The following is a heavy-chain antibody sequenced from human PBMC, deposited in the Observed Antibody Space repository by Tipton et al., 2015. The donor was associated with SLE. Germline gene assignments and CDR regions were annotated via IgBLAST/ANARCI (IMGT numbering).Heavy chain of an antibody. Sequence: TLSLTCTVSGGSIGSYYWSWIRQPPGKGLEWIGYIYYSGSTNYNPSLKSRVTISVDTSKNQFSLKLSSVTAADTAVYYCATSGGAIDYWGQGTLVTVSS. V-gene: IGHV4-59*01. J-gene: IGHJ4*02. CDR2: IYYSGST. CDR1: GGSIGSYY. CDR3: ATSGGAIDY. D-gene: IGHD3-16*01.